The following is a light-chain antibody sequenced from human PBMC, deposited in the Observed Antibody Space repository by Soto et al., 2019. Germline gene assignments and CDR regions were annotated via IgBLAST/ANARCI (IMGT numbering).Light chain of an antibody. CDR1: QSVSSN. CDR3: QQYNNWPPLT. CDR2: GAS. J-gene: IGKJ4*01. V-gene: IGKV3D-15*01. Sequence: EIVMTQSPATLSVSPGERVSVSCRASQSVSSNLAWYQQNPGQAPRLLIHGASTRAPGIAARFSGSGSGTEFALTISSLQSEDVGFYYWQQYNNWPPLTFGGGNKVEIK.